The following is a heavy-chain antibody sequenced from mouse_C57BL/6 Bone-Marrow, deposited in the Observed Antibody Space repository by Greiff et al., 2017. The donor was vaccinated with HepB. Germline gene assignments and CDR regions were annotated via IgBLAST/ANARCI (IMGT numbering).Heavy chain of an antibody. D-gene: IGHD2-2*01. J-gene: IGHJ2*01. V-gene: IGHV1-15*01. CDR2: IDPETGGT. CDR1: GYTFTDYE. Sequence: LQESGAELVRPGASVTLSCKASGYTFTDYEMHWVKQTPVHGLEWIGAIDPETGGTAYNQKFKGKAILTADKSSSTAYMELRSLTSEDSAVYYCTRYLLWLRRALYYFDYWGQGTTLTVSS. CDR3: TRYLLWLRRALYYFDY.